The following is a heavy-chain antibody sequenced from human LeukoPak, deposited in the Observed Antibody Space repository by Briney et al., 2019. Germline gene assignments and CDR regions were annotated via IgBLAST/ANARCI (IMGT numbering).Heavy chain of an antibody. CDR2: IKKDGSEK. D-gene: IGHD5-18*01. CDR3: ARDGVGYKCYFDY. CDR1: GFAFSSYW. V-gene: IGHV3-7*04. Sequence: PGGSQRLSCVASGFAFSSYWMSWVRQAPGKGLEWVANIKKDGSEKYYVDSVKGRFTISRDNAKNSLYLQMNSLRAEDTAVYYCARDGVGYKCYFDYWGQGTLGTVTS. J-gene: IGHJ4*02.